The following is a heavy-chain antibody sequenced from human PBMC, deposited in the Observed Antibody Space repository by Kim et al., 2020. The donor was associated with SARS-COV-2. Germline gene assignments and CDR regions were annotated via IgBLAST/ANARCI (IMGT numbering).Heavy chain of an antibody. V-gene: IGHV3-33*05. J-gene: IGHJ6*02. CDR3: ASLLLWFGELFLSYYGMDV. CDR2: ISYDGSNK. CDR1: GFTFSSYG. Sequence: GGSLRLSCAASGFTFSSYGMHWVRQAPGKGVEWVAVISYDGSNKYYADSVKGRFTISRDNSKNTLYLQMNSLRAEDTAVYYCASLLLWFGELFLSYYGMDVWGQGTTVTVSS. D-gene: IGHD3-10*01.